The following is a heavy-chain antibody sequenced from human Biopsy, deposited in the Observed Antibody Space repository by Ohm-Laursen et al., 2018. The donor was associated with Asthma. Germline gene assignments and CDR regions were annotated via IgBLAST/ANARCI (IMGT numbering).Heavy chain of an antibody. CDR2: ISVYNGNT. Sequence: ASVKVSCKTSGYTFNSAGITWVRQAPGQGLEWMGWISVYNGNTKVAQKLQDRVTMITDTSTSAAYMELRSLRSEDTAVYFCARAVDYSHYYGMDVGGQGTTVTVS. CDR3: ARAVDYSHYYGMDV. J-gene: IGHJ6*02. V-gene: IGHV1-18*01. D-gene: IGHD3-10*01. CDR1: GYTFNSAG.